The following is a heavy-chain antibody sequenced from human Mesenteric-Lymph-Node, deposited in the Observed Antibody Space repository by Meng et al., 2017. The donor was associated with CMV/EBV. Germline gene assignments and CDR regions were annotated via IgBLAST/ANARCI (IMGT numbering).Heavy chain of an antibody. CDR2: MYHSGGT. Sequence: VPGGSISTTSWWSLGRQPPGKGLEWIAEMYHSGGTNYNPSLKSRVTISVDKSKNQFSLKLSSVTAADSAIYYCARKKLGIYWYFDLWGRGTLVTVSS. J-gene: IGHJ2*01. V-gene: IGHV4-4*02. CDR1: GGSISTTSW. D-gene: IGHD6-13*01. CDR3: ARKKLGIYWYFDL.